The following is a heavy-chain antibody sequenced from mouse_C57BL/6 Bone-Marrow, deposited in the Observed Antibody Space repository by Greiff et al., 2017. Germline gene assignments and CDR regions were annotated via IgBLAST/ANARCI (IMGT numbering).Heavy chain of an antibody. V-gene: IGHV1-18*01. Sequence: EVQLQQSGPELVKPGASVKIPCKASGYTFTDYNMDWVKQSHGKSLEWIGDINPNNGGTIYNQKFKGKATLTVDKSSSTAYMELRSLTSEDTAVYYCARRTLTGTGFDYWGQGTTLTVSS. CDR3: ARRTLTGTGFDY. D-gene: IGHD4-1*01. J-gene: IGHJ2*01. CDR1: GYTFTDYN. CDR2: INPNNGGT.